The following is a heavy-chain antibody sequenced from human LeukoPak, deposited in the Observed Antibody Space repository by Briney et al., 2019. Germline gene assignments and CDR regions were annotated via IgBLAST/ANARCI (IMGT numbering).Heavy chain of an antibody. CDR2: IYYSGST. V-gene: IGHV4-59*08. CDR1: GGSISSYY. J-gene: IGHJ4*02. Sequence: PSETLSLTCTVSGGSISSYYWSWIRQPPGKGLEWIGYIYYSGSTNYNPSLKSRVTISVDTSKNQFSLKLSSVTAADTAVYYCARHEYCSGGSCYPEHFDYWGQGTLVTVSS. D-gene: IGHD2-15*01. CDR3: ARHEYCSGGSCYPEHFDY.